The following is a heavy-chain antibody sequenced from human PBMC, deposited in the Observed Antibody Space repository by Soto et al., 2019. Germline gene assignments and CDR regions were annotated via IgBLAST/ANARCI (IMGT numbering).Heavy chain of an antibody. V-gene: IGHV1-58*01. CDR3: ASADHSGPFMITFGGANY. CDR2: IVVGSGNT. D-gene: IGHD3-16*01. CDR1: GFTFTSSA. Sequence: QMQLVQSGPEVKKPGTSVKVSCKASGFTFTSSAVQWVRQARGQRLEWIGWIVVGSGNTNYAQKFQERVTITRDMSTSTAYMELSSLRSEDTAVYYCASADHSGPFMITFGGANYWGQGTLVTVSS. J-gene: IGHJ4*02.